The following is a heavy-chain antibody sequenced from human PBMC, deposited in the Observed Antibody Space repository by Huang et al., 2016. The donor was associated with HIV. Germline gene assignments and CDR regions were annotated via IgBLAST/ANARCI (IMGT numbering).Heavy chain of an antibody. CDR2: CAPEHGET. CDR3: AAGYDTYYDI. V-gene: IGHV1-24*01. D-gene: IGHD2-21*01. J-gene: IGHJ3*02. CDR1: GYTLTELS. Sequence: QVQLVQSGAEVKKPGASVKVSCKVSGYTLTELSIHWVRQAPGKGREWMGGCAPEHGETIYAQNFQGRVTMTEDTSTDTAYMELHSLRPEDTAVYYCAAGYDTYYDIWGQGTMVIASS.